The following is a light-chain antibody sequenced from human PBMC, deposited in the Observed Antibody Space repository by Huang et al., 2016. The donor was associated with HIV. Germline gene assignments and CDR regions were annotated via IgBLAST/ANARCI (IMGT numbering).Light chain of an antibody. Sequence: EIVMTQSPATLSVSPGERATLSCRASQSVSSNLAWYQQKPGQGPRLLIYGASTRSTGSPARCSGSGSGTEFTLTISSLQSEDVAVYYCQQYNKWPMYTFGQGTKLEIK. J-gene: IGKJ2*01. CDR1: QSVSSN. CDR2: GAS. CDR3: QQYNKWPMYT. V-gene: IGKV3-15*01.